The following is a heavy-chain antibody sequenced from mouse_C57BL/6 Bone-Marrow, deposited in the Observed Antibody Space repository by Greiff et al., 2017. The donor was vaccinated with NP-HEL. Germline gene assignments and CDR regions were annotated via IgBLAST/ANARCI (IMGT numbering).Heavy chain of an antibody. Sequence: EVKLVESGGGLVKPGGSLKLSCAASGFTFSSYAMSWVRQTPEKRLEWVATISDGGSYTSYPDNVKGRFTISRDNAKNNLYLQMSHLKSEDTAMYYCASSFPYYYGSRYFDVWGTGTTVTVSS. D-gene: IGHD1-1*01. J-gene: IGHJ1*03. CDR3: ASSFPYYYGSRYFDV. CDR2: ISDGGSYT. V-gene: IGHV5-4*03. CDR1: GFTFSSYA.